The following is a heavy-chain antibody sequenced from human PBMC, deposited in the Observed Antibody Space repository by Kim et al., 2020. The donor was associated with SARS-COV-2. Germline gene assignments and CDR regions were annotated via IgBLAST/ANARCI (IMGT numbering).Heavy chain of an antibody. V-gene: IGHV1-69*04. J-gene: IGHJ6*02. Sequence: YAQKIQGRVTITADNSMSTAYMELCSRRSEDPAVYYCARGPDYYYYGMDVWGQGTTVTVSS. CDR3: ARGPDYYYYGMDV.